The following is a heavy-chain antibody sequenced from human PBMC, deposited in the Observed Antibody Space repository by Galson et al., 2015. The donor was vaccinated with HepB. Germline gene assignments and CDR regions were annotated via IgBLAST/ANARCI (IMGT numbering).Heavy chain of an antibody. V-gene: IGHV1-3*01. D-gene: IGHD4-11*01. J-gene: IGHJ3*02. CDR3: ASEGATDYPYDAFDI. Sequence: SVKVSCKASGYTFPSHAIHWVRQAPGQRLEWMGWINVGNGNTKYYQKFPGRLTVTRDISASTAYMELRILRSEDTAVYYCASEGATDYPYDAFDIWGQGTMVTVSS. CDR2: INVGNGNT. CDR1: GYTFPSHA.